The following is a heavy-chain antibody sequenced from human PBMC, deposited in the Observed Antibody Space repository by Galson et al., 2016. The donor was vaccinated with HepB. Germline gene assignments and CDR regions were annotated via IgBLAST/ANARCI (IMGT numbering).Heavy chain of an antibody. Sequence: SLRLSCAASGFTFSSYAMSWVRQAPGKGLEWVSASSGLSDSKDYADSVKGRFTVSRDNAKDTLYLQMNSLRAEDTAVYFCAKDAHYGSGFPTWGYFENWGRGTLVTVSS. D-gene: IGHD3-3*02. CDR1: GFTFSSYA. CDR3: AKDAHYGSGFPTWGYFEN. J-gene: IGHJ4*02. CDR2: SSGLSDSK. V-gene: IGHV3-23*01.